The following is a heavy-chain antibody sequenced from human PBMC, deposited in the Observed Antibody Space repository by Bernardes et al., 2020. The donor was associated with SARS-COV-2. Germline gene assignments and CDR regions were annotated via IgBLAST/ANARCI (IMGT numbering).Heavy chain of an antibody. V-gene: IGHV3-23*01. D-gene: IGHD3-22*01. CDR3: ARERGSSGHAGYLDI. CDR2: ISGSGGST. CDR1: GFTFSSYA. J-gene: IGHJ4*02. Sequence: GGSLRLSCAAPGFTFSSYAMSWVRQAPGKGLEWVSAISGSGGSTYYADSVKGRFTISRDDSKNTLYLQIHSLRAEDTAVYYCARERGSSGHAGYLDIWGQGTLVTVSS.